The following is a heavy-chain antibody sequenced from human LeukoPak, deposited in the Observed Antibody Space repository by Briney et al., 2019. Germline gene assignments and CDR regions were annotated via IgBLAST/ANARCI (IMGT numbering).Heavy chain of an antibody. J-gene: IGHJ5*02. CDR1: GYSISSGYY. CDR2: IYHSGST. Sequence: SETLSLTCTVSGYSISSGYYWGCIRQPPGKGLEWIGSIYHSGSTYYNPSLKSRVTISVDTSKNQFSLKLSSVTAADTAVYYCARDIAAALYNWFDPWGQGTLVTVSS. D-gene: IGHD6-13*01. CDR3: ARDIAAALYNWFDP. V-gene: IGHV4-38-2*02.